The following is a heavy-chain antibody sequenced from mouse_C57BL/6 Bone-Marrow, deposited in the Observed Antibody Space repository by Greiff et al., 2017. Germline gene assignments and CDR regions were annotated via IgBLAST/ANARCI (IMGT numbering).Heavy chain of an antibody. CDR3: ARALDV. CDR1: GYSITSGYY. CDR2: ISYDGSN. J-gene: IGHJ1*03. V-gene: IGHV3-6*01. Sequence: EESGPGLVKPSQSLSLTCSVTGYSITSGYYWNWIRQFPGNKLEWMGYISYDGSNKYNPSLKNRISITRDTSKNQFFLKLNSVTTKDTATYYCARALDVWGTGTTVTVSS.